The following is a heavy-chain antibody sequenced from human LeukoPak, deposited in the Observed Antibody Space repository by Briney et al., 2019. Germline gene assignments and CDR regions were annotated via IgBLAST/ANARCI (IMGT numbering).Heavy chain of an antibody. D-gene: IGHD2-2*02. CDR3: ARDPIVPAAIVNVY. V-gene: IGHV4-30-4*08. CDR1: GGSISSGDYY. J-gene: IGHJ4*02. Sequence: SQTLSLTCTVSGGSISSGDYYWSWIRQPPGKGLEWIGYICYSGSTYYNPSLKSRVTISVDTSKNQFSLKLSSVTAADTAVYYCARDPIVPAAIVNVYWGQGTLVTVSS. CDR2: ICYSGST.